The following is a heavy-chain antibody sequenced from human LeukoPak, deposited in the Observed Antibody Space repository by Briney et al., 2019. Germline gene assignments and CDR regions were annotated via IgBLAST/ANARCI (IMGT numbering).Heavy chain of an antibody. CDR1: GFTFRNYA. CDR3: AKDQAKVRGDYFFDY. Sequence: PGGSLRLSCAGSGFTFRNYAMSWVRQAPGKGLEWVSGISGSGGATYHADSVKGRFTISRDNSNNTLYLQMNSLRAEDTAVYYCAKDQAKVRGDYFFDYWGQGTRVTVSS. D-gene: IGHD3-10*01. V-gene: IGHV3-23*01. CDR2: ISGSGGAT. J-gene: IGHJ4*02.